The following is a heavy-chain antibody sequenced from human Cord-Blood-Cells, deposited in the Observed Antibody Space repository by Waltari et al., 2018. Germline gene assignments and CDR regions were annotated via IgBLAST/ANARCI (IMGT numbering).Heavy chain of an antibody. D-gene: IGHD2-2*01. J-gene: IGHJ5*02. CDR2: IYYSGST. Sequence: QLQLQESGPGLVKPSETLSLTCTVSGGSISSSSYYWGWIRQPPGKGLEWIGSIYYSGSTYYNPSLKSRVTISVDTSKNQFSLKLSSVTAADTAVYYCARHPLLVVVPAAIENWFDPWGQGTLVTVSS. CDR1: GGSISSSSYY. CDR3: ARHPLLVVVPAAIENWFDP. V-gene: IGHV4-39*01.